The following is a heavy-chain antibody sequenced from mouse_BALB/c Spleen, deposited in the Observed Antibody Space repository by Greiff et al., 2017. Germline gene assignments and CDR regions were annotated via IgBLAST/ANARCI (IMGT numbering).Heavy chain of an antibody. CDR3: GRGGYGSSLDY. J-gene: IGHJ2*01. V-gene: IGHV5-17*02. Sequence: DVMLVESGGGLVQPGGSRKLSCAASGFTFSSFGMHWVRQDPEKGLEWVAYISSGSSTIYYADTVKGRFTISRDNPKNTLFLQVTSLMSEDTAMYYCGRGGYGSSLDYWGQGTTLTVSA. D-gene: IGHD1-1*01. CDR2: ISSGSSTI. CDR1: GFTFSSFG.